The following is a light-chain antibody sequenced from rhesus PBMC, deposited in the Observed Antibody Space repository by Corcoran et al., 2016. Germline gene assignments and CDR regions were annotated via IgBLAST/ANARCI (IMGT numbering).Light chain of an antibody. CDR2: EAS. CDR3: QQYYNTPLT. Sequence: DIQMTQSPSSLSASVGDRVTITCRASQGITNDLAWYQQKPGETPKLLIYEASSLQSGIPSRFSGSGCGTDFTLTISGLQAEDVALYYCQQYYNTPLTFGGGTKVEIK. V-gene: IGKV1-25*01. CDR1: QGITND. J-gene: IGKJ4*01.